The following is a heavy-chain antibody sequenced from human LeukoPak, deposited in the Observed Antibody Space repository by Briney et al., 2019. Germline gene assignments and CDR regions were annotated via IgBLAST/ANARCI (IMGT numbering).Heavy chain of an antibody. CDR1: GFTFSSYS. J-gene: IGHJ4*02. CDR3: VRGDYYYGSGSNFDY. Sequence: GGSLRLSCAASGFTFSSYSMNWVRQAPGKGLEWVSSITSSSNYIYYADSLKGRFTISRDNAKNSLYLQMNSLRAEDTALYYCVRGDYYYGSGSNFDYWGQGALVTVSS. CDR2: ITSSSNYI. D-gene: IGHD3-10*01. V-gene: IGHV3-21*01.